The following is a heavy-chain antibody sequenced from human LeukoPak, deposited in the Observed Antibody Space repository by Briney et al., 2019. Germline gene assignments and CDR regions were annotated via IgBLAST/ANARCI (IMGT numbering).Heavy chain of an antibody. J-gene: IGHJ3*02. CDR1: GFTFSSYS. CDR2: ISSSSSYI. D-gene: IGHD2-21*01. V-gene: IGHV3-21*01. Sequence: GGSLRLSCAASGFTFSSYSMNWVRQAPGKGLEWVSSISSSSSYIYYADSVKGRFTISRDNAKNSLYLQMNSLRAVDTAVYYCARTPYCGGDCYSFDAFDIWGQGTMVTVSS. CDR3: ARTPYCGGDCYSFDAFDI.